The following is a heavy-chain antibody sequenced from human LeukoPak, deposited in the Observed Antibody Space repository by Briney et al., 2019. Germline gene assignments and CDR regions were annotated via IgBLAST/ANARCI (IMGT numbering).Heavy chain of an antibody. J-gene: IGHJ4*02. CDR2: IRSKAYGGTT. CDR3: ARFVPYFDY. V-gene: IGHV3-49*04. CDR1: GFTFGDYA. D-gene: IGHD3-10*01. Sequence: GGSLRLSCTASGFTFGDYAVSWVRQAPGKGLEWVGFIRSKAYGGTTEYAASVKGRFTISRDDSKSIAYLQLSSLKTEDQAVYYCARFVPYFDYWGQGTLVTVSS.